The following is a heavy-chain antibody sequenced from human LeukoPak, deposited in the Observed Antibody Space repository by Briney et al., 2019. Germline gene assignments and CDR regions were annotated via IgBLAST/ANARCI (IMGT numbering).Heavy chain of an antibody. V-gene: IGHV3-48*04. D-gene: IGHD3-16*02. CDR2: ISSSGSTI. CDR3: ARYDYVWGSYRYRGEFDY. Sequence: GGSLRLSCAASGFTFSSYSMNWVRQAPGKGLEWVSYISSSGSTIYYADSVKGRFTISRDNAKNSLYLQMNSLRAEDTAVYYCARYDYVWGSYRYRGEFDYWGQGTLVTVSS. J-gene: IGHJ4*02. CDR1: GFTFSSYS.